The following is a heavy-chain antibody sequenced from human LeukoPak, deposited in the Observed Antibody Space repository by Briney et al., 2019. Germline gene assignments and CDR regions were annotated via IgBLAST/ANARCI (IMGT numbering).Heavy chain of an antibody. V-gene: IGHV3-33*06. J-gene: IGHJ2*01. Sequence: GGSLRLSCAAAGFTFSSYGMHWVRQAPGKGLEWVAVIWYDGSNKYYADSVKGRFTISRDNSKNTLYLQMNSLRAEDTAVYYCAKGPRGSYYYDSSGYYDWYFDLWGRGTLVTVSS. D-gene: IGHD3-22*01. CDR1: GFTFSSYG. CDR3: AKGPRGSYYYDSSGYYDWYFDL. CDR2: IWYDGSNK.